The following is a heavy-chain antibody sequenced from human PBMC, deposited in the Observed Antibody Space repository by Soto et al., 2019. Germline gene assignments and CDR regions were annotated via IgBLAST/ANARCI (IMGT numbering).Heavy chain of an antibody. CDR3: ARHLTYCSAGSCYSDFPYYGMDV. Sequence: PSETLSLTCTVSGGSITGYYWGWIRQPPGKGLEWIGSLHYSGSTYYNPSLKSRVTISGDTSKNQFSLKVNSVTAADTAVYYCARHLTYCSAGSCYSDFPYYGMDVWGQGTKVTVSS. V-gene: IGHV4-39*01. J-gene: IGHJ6*02. CDR1: GGSITGYY. CDR2: LHYSGST. D-gene: IGHD2-15*01.